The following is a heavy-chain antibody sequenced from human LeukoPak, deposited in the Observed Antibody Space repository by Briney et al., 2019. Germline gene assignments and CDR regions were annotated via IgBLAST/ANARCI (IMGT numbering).Heavy chain of an antibody. Sequence: GRSLRLSCAASGFTFSSYGMHWVRQAPGKGLEWVAVISYDGSNKYYADSVKGRFTISRDNSKNTVYVQMNSLRVEDTAIYYCAKIRAPYSSSWNPFDYWGQGTLVTVSS. CDR3: AKIRAPYSSSWNPFDY. V-gene: IGHV3-30*18. D-gene: IGHD6-13*01. CDR1: GFTFSSYG. CDR2: ISYDGSNK. J-gene: IGHJ4*02.